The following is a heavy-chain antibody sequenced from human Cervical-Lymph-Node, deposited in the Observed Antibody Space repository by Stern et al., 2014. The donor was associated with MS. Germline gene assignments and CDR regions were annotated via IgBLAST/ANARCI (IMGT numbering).Heavy chain of an antibody. CDR2: IYSSGST. Sequence: QVQLVESGPGLLKPSETLSLTCTVSGGSIRTYFWTWIRQSPGKKLEWIGYIYSSGSTDYNPSPKSRVTMSLAPANKKLSLKLSSVTAADTAVYFCARKADWGDYFDYWGQGTLVTVSS. J-gene: IGHJ4*02. CDR1: GGSIRTYF. D-gene: IGHD7-27*01. V-gene: IGHV4-59*08. CDR3: ARKADWGDYFDY.